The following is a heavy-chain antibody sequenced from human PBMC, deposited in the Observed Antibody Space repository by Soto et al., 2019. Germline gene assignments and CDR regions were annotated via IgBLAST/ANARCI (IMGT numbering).Heavy chain of an antibody. CDR1: GFTFSDYY. CDR3: VRGGGGGLFDP. V-gene: IGHV3-11*06. CDR2: ISPGSRYP. J-gene: IGHJ5*02. Sequence: QVQLVESGGGLVTPGGSLRLSCASSGFTFSDYYMSWIRQAPGKGLEWLSYISPGSRYPAYADSVKGRFTISRDNARRSLSLQMNSLTVDDTPIYYCVRGGGGGLFDPWGQGSMVTVSS. D-gene: IGHD2-15*01.